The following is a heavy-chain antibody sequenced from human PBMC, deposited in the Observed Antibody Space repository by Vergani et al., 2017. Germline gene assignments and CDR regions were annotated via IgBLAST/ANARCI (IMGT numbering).Heavy chain of an antibody. V-gene: IGHV3-30-3*01. CDR2: ISYDGSNK. J-gene: IGHJ4*02. D-gene: IGHD3-3*01. CDR3: ARDATYDFVSGYSTSPDY. Sequence: QVQLVESVGGVVQPGRSLRLSCAASGFTLSSYAMHWVRQPPAKGLEWVAVISYDGSNKYYADSVKGRFTISRDNSKNTLYLQMNSLRAEDTAVYYCARDATYDFVSGYSTSPDYWSQASLVTVSS. CDR1: GFTLSSYA.